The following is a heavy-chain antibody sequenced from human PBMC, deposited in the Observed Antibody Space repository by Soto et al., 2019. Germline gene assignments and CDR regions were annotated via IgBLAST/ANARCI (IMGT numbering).Heavy chain of an antibody. V-gene: IGHV1-69*13. J-gene: IGHJ6*02. Sequence: ASVKVSCKASGGTFSSYAISWVRQAPGQGLEWMGGIIPIFGTANYAQKFQGRVTITADESTSTAYMELSSLRSEDTAVYYCARCSYYYDSSGYYHGHFYYYYGMDVWGQGTTVTVSS. CDR1: GGTFSSYA. CDR3: ARCSYYYDSSGYYHGHFYYYYGMDV. D-gene: IGHD3-22*01. CDR2: IIPIFGTA.